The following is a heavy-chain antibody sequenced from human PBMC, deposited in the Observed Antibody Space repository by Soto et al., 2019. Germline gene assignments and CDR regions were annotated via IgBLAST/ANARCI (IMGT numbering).Heavy chain of an antibody. CDR3: ARDIRGGGWFDP. Sequence: SDTLSLTWTVSGGSVSSGSYYWSWIRQPPGKGLEWIGYIYYSGSTNYNPSLKSRVTISVDTSKNQFSLKLSSVTAADTAVYYCARDIRGGGWFDPWGQGTLVTVSS. CDR1: GGSVSSGSYY. CDR2: IYYSGST. D-gene: IGHD2-21*01. V-gene: IGHV4-61*01. J-gene: IGHJ5*02.